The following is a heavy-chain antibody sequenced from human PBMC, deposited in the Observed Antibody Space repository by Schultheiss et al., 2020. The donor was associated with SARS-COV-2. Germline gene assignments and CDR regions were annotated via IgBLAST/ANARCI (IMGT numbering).Heavy chain of an antibody. J-gene: IGHJ2*01. Sequence: GGSLRLSCTASGFTFGDYAMSWFRQAPGKGLEWVSAISGSGGSTYYADSVKGRFTISRDNSKNTLYLQMNSLRAEDTAVYYCASRYCSSTSCSNYWYFDLWGRGTLVTVSS. CDR3: ASRYCSSTSCSNYWYFDL. CDR2: ISGSGGST. D-gene: IGHD2-2*01. CDR1: GFTFGDYA. V-gene: IGHV3-23*01.